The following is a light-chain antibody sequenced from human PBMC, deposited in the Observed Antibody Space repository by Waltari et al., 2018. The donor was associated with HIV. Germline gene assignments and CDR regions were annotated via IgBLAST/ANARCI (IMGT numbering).Light chain of an antibody. CDR2: QDT. Sequence: SFELTQPPSVSVSPGQTARITCSGDALPQHFAYWYQQKPGQAPVLIIYQDTERPAGIPERFSGSSSGTRVTLTVSGVQAEDEADYYCQSADSSGTWVFGGGTKLTVL. CDR1: ALPQHF. V-gene: IGLV3-25*03. J-gene: IGLJ3*02. CDR3: QSADSSGTWV.